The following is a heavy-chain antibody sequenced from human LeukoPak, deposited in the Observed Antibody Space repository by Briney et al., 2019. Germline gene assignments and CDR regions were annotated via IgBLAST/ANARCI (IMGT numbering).Heavy chain of an antibody. D-gene: IGHD3-9*01. CDR2: IKSKTDGGTT. CDR1: GFTFSNAW. V-gene: IGHV3-15*01. Sequence: PGGSLRLSCAASGFTFSNAWMSWVRQAPGKGLEWVGRIKSKTDGGTTDYAAPVKGRFTISRDDSKNTLYLQMNSLKTEDTAVYYCTVGGSIYFDFTLRIYVFWGQGTLVTVSS. CDR3: TVGGSIYFDFTLRIYVF. J-gene: IGHJ4*02.